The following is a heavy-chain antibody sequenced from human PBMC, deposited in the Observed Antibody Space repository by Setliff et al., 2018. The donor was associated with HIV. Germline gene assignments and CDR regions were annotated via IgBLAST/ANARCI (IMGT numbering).Heavy chain of an antibody. CDR2: IKQDGSEM. Sequence: GGSLRLSCAASGFTFRRYWMSWVRQAPGKGLEWVANIKQDGSEMYPVDSVKGRFAISRDNAKHSLYLQMNSLKAEYTAVYYCARGFGDLVSWGQGTLVTVSS. CDR1: GFTFRRYW. J-gene: IGHJ4*02. CDR3: ARGFGDLVS. V-gene: IGHV3-7*01. D-gene: IGHD4-17*01.